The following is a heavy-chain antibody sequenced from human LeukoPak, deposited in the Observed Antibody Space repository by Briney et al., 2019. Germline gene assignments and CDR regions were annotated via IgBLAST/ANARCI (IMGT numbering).Heavy chain of an antibody. V-gene: IGHV1-8*03. CDR3: ARGEGNYYYYYYYMDV. CDR1: GYTFTSYD. J-gene: IGHJ6*03. Sequence: GASVKVSCKASGYTFTSYDINWVRQATGQGLEWMGWMNPNSGNTGYAQKFQGRVTITRNTSISTAYIELSSLRSEDTAVYYCARGEGNYYYYYYYMDVWGKGTTVTVSS. D-gene: IGHD1-7*01. CDR2: MNPNSGNT.